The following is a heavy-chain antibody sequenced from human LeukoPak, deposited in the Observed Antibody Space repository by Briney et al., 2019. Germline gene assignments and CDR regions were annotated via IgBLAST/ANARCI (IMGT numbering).Heavy chain of an antibody. Sequence: PGGSLRLSCAASGLTVSSNCMSWVRQAPGKGLEWVSFIYSGGDTYYANSVKGRFTISRDNSKNTLYLQMSSLRAEDTAVYYCAISGGYWAWAHWGQGTLVTVSS. CDR1: GLTVSSNC. CDR2: IYSGGDT. D-gene: IGHD1-26*01. V-gene: IGHV3-53*01. J-gene: IGHJ4*02. CDR3: AISGGYWAWAH.